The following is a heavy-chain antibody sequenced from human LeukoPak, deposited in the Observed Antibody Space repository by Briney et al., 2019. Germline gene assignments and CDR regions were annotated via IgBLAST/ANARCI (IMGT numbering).Heavy chain of an antibody. J-gene: IGHJ6*02. CDR2: IYPGDSDT. CDR1: GYSFTSYW. Sequence: GESLKISCKGSGYSFTSYWIGWVRQMPGKGLEWMGIIYPGDSDTRYSPSFQGQVTISADKSISTAYLQWSSLKASDTAMYYCARPRGHDSSGGYGMDVWGQGTTVTVSS. CDR3: ARPRGHDSSGGYGMDV. D-gene: IGHD3-22*01. V-gene: IGHV5-51*01.